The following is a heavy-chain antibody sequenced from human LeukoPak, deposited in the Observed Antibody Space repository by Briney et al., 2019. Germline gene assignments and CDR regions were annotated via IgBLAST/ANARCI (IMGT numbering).Heavy chain of an antibody. CDR1: GGSVSSGSYY. V-gene: IGHV4-61*01. CDR2: IYYSGST. J-gene: IGHJ4*02. Sequence: SETLSLTCTVSGGSVSSGSYYWNWIRQPPGKGLEWIGYIYYSGSTNFNPSLKSRVTISVDTSKNQFSLKLSSVTAADTAVYYCAREFAGTTASDFWGQGTLVTVSS. CDR3: AREFAGTTASDF. D-gene: IGHD1-7*01.